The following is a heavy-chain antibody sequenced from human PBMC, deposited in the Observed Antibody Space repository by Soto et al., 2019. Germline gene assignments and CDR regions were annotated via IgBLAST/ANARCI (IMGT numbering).Heavy chain of an antibody. Sequence: AASVKVSCKASGGTFSSYAISWVRQAPGPGLEWMGGIIPIFGTANYAQKFQGRVTITADESTSTAYMELSSLRSEDTAVYYCARGFLYCSDGACYVDSWGQGTLVTVSS. J-gene: IGHJ4*02. V-gene: IGHV1-69*13. D-gene: IGHD2-15*01. CDR2: IIPIFGTA. CDR1: GGTFSSYA. CDR3: ARGFLYCSDGACYVDS.